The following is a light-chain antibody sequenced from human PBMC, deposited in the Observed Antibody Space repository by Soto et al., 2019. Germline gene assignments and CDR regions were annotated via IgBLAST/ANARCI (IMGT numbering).Light chain of an antibody. V-gene: IGKV1-5*03. CDR3: QQYNSWWT. CDR2: KAS. J-gene: IGKJ1*01. Sequence: DIQMPQSPSPLSGSVGDRVTITCRASQSISSWLAWYQQKPGKAPKLRIYKASSLESGVPSRFSGSGSGTEFTLTISSLQPDDFATYYCQQYNSWWTFGQGTKVDIK. CDR1: QSISSW.